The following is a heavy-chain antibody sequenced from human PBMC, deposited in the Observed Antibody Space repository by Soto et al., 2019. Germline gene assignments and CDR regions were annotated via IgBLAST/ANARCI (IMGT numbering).Heavy chain of an antibody. CDR1: GYTFTAYY. CDR3: ARDPIGGGAPYYCDY. CDR2: LNPNSGGT. J-gene: IGHJ4*02. Sequence: QVQLVQSGAEVKKPGASVKVSCKASGYTFTAYYMHWLRQAPGQGPAWVGWLNPNSGGTNYAQKFQGRVTMTRDTSISTAYMELSSLRSDDTAVYYCARDPIGGGAPYYCDYWGQGTQVSVSS. D-gene: IGHD3-16*01. V-gene: IGHV1-2*02.